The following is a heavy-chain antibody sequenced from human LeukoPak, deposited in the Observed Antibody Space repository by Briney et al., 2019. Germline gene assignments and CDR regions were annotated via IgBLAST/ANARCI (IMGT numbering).Heavy chain of an antibody. CDR2: ISAYNGNT. D-gene: IGHD2-8*01. J-gene: IGHJ4*02. CDR1: GYTFTSYG. Sequence: GASVKVSCKASGYTFTSYGISWVRQAPGQGLEWMGWISAYNGNTNYAQKLQGRVTMTTDTSTSTAYMELRSLRSDDTAVYYCARDRRRYCTNGVCSSFDYWGQGTRVTVSS. V-gene: IGHV1-18*01. CDR3: ARDRRRYCTNGVCSSFDY.